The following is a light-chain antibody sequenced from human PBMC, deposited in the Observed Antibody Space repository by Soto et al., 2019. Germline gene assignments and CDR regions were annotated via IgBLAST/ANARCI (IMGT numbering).Light chain of an antibody. CDR1: QILLHSNGYNC. Sequence: DIVMTQSPLSLPVTPGEPASISCRSSQILLHSNGYNCLDWYLQKPGQSPHLLIYLGSNRASGVPDRFSGSGSGTDFTLKISRVEAEDVGVYYCMQPLQTPITFGQGTRLEIK. J-gene: IGKJ5*01. CDR2: LGS. CDR3: MQPLQTPIT. V-gene: IGKV2-28*01.